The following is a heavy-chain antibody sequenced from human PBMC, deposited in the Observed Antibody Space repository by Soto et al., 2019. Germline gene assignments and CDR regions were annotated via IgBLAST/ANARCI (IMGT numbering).Heavy chain of an antibody. Sequence: EVQLVESGGGLVQPGGSLKLSCAASGFTFSGSAMHWVRQASGKGLEWVGRIRSKTNNYATAYAASVKGRFTISRDDSKNTAYLQLSSLKTDDTAVYYCTGRGDAYYGDGDDYWGQGTLVTVSS. J-gene: IGHJ4*02. CDR3: TGRGDAYYGDGDDY. D-gene: IGHD4-17*01. V-gene: IGHV3-73*01. CDR1: GFTFSGSA. CDR2: IRSKTNNYAT.